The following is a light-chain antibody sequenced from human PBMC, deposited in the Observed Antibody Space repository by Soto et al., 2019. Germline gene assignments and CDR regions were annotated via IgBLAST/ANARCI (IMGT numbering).Light chain of an antibody. CDR1: QGVSNY. Sequence: EIVLTQSPATLSLSPGERATLSCRAKQGVSNYLAWYQQRPGQAPRLLIYAASRRATGIPDRFSGGGSGTDFTLTISRLEPEDFAVYYCQHYGNSPLYTFGQGTKVDIK. V-gene: IGKV3-20*01. J-gene: IGKJ2*01. CDR3: QHYGNSPLYT. CDR2: AAS.